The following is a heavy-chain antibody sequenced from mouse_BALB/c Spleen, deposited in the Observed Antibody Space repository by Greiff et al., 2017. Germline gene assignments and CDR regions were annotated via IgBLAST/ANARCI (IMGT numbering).Heavy chain of an antibody. J-gene: IGHJ2*01. D-gene: IGHD2-1*01. CDR2: ISSGGGST. Sequence: EVKLVESGGGLVKPGGSLKLSCAASGFAFSSYDMSWVRQTPEKRLEWVAYISSGGGSTYYPDTVKGRFTISRDNAKNTLYLQMSSLKSEDTAMYYCARRGYGNLFDYWGQGTTLTVSS. CDR1: GFAFSSYD. CDR3: ARRGYGNLFDY. V-gene: IGHV5-12-1*01.